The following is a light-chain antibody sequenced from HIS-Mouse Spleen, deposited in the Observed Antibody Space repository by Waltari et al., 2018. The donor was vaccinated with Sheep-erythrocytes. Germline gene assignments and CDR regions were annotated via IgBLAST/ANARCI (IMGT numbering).Light chain of an antibody. CDR2: DVS. J-gene: IGLJ1*01. CDR3: CSYAGSYNHV. V-gene: IGLV2-11*01. Sequence: QSALTQPRSVSGSPGQSVTISCTGTSSDVGGYNYVSWYQQHPGKAPKLRIYDVSNVPSGFPDRSSGSKSGNPASLTISGLQAEDEADYYCCSYAGSYNHVFATGTKVTVL. CDR1: SSDVGGYNY.